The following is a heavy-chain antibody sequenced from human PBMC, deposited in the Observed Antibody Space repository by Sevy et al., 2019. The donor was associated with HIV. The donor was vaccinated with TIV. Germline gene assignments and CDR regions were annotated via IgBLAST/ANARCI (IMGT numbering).Heavy chain of an antibody. D-gene: IGHD3-16*02. CDR1: DLNLSGYP. Sequence: QLGGTLRLSCEGSDLNLSGYPMLWVRQGPARGPEWVALISGPREVSHYAGSVTGRFIVSRDNSKNTLYLQMNSLRADDTAVYHCAKDRYTTTSGLYDAFDLWGQGTLVTVSS. J-gene: IGHJ3*01. CDR3: AKDRYTTTSGLYDAFDL. V-gene: IGHV3-23*01. CDR2: ISGPREVS.